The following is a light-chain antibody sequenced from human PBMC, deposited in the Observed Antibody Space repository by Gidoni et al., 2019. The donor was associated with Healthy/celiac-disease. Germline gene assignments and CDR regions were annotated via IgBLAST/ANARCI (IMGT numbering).Light chain of an antibody. CDR3: QQSLT. J-gene: IGKJ4*01. CDR1: QSVSSY. CDR2: DAA. Sequence: EIVFTQSPATLSLSPGERATLSCRASQSVSSYLAWYQQKPGQAPRLLIYDAANRATGIPARFSGSGSGTDFTLTISSLEPEDFAVYYCQQSLTFGGGTKVEIK. V-gene: IGKV3-11*01.